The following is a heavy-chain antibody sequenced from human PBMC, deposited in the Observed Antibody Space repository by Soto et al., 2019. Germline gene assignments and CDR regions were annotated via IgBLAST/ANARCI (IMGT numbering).Heavy chain of an antibody. V-gene: IGHV1-24*01. CDR2: FDPEDSET. Sequence: ASVKVSCKVSGYTLTELSMHWVRQAPGKGLERMGGFDPEDSETIYAQKFQGRVTMTEDTSTDTAYMELSSLRSEDTAVYYCATSFRFGEPNWFDPWGQGTLVTVSS. CDR1: GYTLTELS. CDR3: ATSFRFGEPNWFDP. J-gene: IGHJ5*02. D-gene: IGHD3-10*01.